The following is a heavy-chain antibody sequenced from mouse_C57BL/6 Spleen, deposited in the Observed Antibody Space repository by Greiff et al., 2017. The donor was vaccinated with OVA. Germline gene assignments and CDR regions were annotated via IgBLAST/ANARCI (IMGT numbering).Heavy chain of an antibody. J-gene: IGHJ3*01. CDR2: INPNNGGT. CDR1: GYTFTDYN. D-gene: IGHD2-5*01. CDR3: ASRYYSNPWFAY. V-gene: IGHV1-18*01. Sequence: EVQLQESGPELVKPGASVKIPCKASGYTFTDYNMDWVKQSHGKSLEWIGDINPNNGGTIYNQKFKGKATLTVDKSSSTAYMELRSLTSEDTAVYYCASRYYSNPWFAYWGQGTLVTVSA.